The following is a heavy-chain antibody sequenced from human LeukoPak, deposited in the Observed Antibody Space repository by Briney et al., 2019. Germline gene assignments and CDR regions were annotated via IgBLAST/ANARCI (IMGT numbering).Heavy chain of an antibody. CDR3: ARHRPYCSSTSCYQGWFDP. CDR2: IYPGDSDT. Sequence: GESLKISCKGSGYSFTSYWIGLVRQMPGKRLECMEIIYPGDSDTRYSPSFQGQVTISADKSISTAYLQWSSLKASDTAMYYCARHRPYCSSTSCYQGWFDPWGQGTLVTVSS. J-gene: IGHJ5*02. CDR1: GYSFTSYW. V-gene: IGHV5-51*01. D-gene: IGHD2-2*01.